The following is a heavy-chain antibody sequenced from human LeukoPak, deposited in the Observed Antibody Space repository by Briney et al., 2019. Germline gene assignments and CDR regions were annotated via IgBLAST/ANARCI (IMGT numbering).Heavy chain of an antibody. V-gene: IGHV3-23*01. CDR2: ISDSGSLT. D-gene: IGHD6-19*01. CDR3: AKDALRTNGWYFFDY. CDR1: GFAFSSQA. Sequence: PGGSLRLSCAASGFAFSSQAMGWVRQAPGKGLEWVAVISDSGSLTYYADSVKGRFTISRDNSKNTLFLQMNSLRDEDTAVYYCAKDALRTNGWYFFDYWGQGTLVTVSS. J-gene: IGHJ4*02.